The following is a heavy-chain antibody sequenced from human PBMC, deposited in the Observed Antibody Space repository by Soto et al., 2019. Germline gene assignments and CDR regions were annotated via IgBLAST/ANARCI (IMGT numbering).Heavy chain of an antibody. Sequence: GGSLRLSCAASGFTFSSYRMNWVRQAPGRGLEWVSSISSAGTYKYYADSVRGRFTISRDNAKNSLYLQMSSLRAGDAAVYYCARDAPIELAREWFDPWGQGTLVTVSS. CDR1: GFTFSSYR. D-gene: IGHD5-18*01. CDR3: ARDAPIELAREWFDP. V-gene: IGHV3-21*01. CDR2: ISSAGTYK. J-gene: IGHJ5*02.